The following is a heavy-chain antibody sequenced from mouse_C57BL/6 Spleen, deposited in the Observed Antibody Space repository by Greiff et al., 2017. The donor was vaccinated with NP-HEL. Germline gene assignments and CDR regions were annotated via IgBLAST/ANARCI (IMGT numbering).Heavy chain of an antibody. J-gene: IGHJ4*01. Sequence: VQLQQPGAELVKPGASVKMSCKASGYTFTSYWITWVKQRPGQGLEWIGDIYPGSGSTNYNEKFKSKATLTVDTSSSTAYMQLSSLTSEDSAVYYCARIPPGNYYAMDYWGQGTSVTVSS. D-gene: IGHD2-1*01. V-gene: IGHV1-55*01. CDR3: ARIPPGNYYAMDY. CDR2: IYPGSGST. CDR1: GYTFTSYW.